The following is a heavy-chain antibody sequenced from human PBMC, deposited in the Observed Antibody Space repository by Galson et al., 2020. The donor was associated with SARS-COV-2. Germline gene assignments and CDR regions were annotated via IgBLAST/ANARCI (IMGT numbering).Heavy chain of an antibody. D-gene: IGHD5-18*01. CDR1: GFTFSSYA. CDR2: ISYDGSNK. Sequence: GGSLRLSCAASGFTFSSYAMHWVRQAPGKGLEWVAFISYDGSNKYYADSVKGRFTISRDNSKNTLYLQMNSLRAEDTAVYYCARARDGGYSYAYDYWGQGTLVTVSS. CDR3: ARARDGGYSYAYDY. V-gene: IGHV3-30-3*01. J-gene: IGHJ4*02.